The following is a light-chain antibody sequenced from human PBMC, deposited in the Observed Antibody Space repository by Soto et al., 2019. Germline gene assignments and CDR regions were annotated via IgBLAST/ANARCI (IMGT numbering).Light chain of an antibody. J-gene: IGKJ4*01. Sequence: GDRVTVTCRASQDMSNSLAWYQQKPGKVPMVLIYAASILQSGVPARFSGSGSGTDFTLTISSLQPEDVATYYCQKYNSAPLTFGGGTKVEI. CDR2: AAS. CDR1: QDMSNS. V-gene: IGKV1-27*01. CDR3: QKYNSAPLT.